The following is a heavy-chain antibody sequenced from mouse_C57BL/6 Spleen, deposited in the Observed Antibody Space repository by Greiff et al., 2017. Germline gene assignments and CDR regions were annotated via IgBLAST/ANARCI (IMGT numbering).Heavy chain of an antibody. J-gene: IGHJ1*03. V-gene: IGHV1-80*01. Sequence: QVQLQQSGAELVKPGASVKISCKASGYAFSSYWMNWVRQRPGTGLEWIGQIYPGDGDTNYNGQFKGKATLTADKSSSTAYIQLNRQALEDYAVDFCARLGGGYWYFDVWGTGTTVTVSS. CDR2: IYPGDGDT. CDR1: GYAFSSYW. CDR3: ARLGGGYWYFDV.